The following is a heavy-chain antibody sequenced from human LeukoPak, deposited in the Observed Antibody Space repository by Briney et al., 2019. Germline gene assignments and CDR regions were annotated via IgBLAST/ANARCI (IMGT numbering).Heavy chain of an antibody. CDR1: GGSISSGDYY. J-gene: IGHJ5*02. D-gene: IGHD2/OR15-2a*01. V-gene: IGHV4-30-4*08. CDR3: ARTYFYNWFDP. CDR2: IYYSGST. Sequence: PSETVSLTCTVSGGSISSGDYYWSWLRQPPGKGLEWIGYIYYSGSTYYNPSLKSRVTISVDTSKNQFSLKLSSVTAADTAVYNCARTYFYNWFDPWGQGNLVTVSS.